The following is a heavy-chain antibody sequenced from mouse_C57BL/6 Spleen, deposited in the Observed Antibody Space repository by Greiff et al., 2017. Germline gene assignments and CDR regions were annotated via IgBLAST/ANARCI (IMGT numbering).Heavy chain of an antibody. CDR1: GYTFTSYG. CDR2: IYPRSGNT. Sequence: VQLQQSGAELARPGASVKLSCKASGYTFTSYGISWVKQRTGQGLEWIGEIYPRSGNTYYNEKFKGKATLTADKSSSTAYMELRSLTSEDSAVYFWARRGYSNYVRAMDYWGQGTSVTVSS. D-gene: IGHD2-5*01. V-gene: IGHV1-81*01. CDR3: ARRGYSNYVRAMDY. J-gene: IGHJ4*01.